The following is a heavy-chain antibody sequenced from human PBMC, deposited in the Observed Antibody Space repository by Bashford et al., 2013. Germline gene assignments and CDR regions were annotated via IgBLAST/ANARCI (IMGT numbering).Heavy chain of an antibody. CDR2: IYPGDSDT. Sequence: SGESLKISCKGSGYSFTSYWIGWVRQMPGKGLEWMGIIYPGDSDTRYSPSFQGQVTISADKSISTAYLQWSSLKASDTAMYYCARGTHSLGSRGRKMLFDIVGPRDNGHRLL. J-gene: IGHJ3*02. D-gene: IGHD2-15*01. CDR1: GYSFTSYW. CDR3: ARGTHSLGSRGRKMLFDI. V-gene: IGHV5-51*03.